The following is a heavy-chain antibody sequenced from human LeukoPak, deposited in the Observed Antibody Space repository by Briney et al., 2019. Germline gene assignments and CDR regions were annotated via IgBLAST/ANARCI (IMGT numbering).Heavy chain of an antibody. CDR2: ISRSGDRT. J-gene: IGHJ5*02. V-gene: IGHV3-23*01. CDR3: AKGNWNDD. Sequence: SGGSLRLSCAASGFTFSDSAMTWVRQAPGRGLEWVSGISRSGDRTYTADSVKGRFTISRDNSKNTLYLQMNSLRAEDTAVYYCAKGNWNDDWGQGTPVTVLS. CDR1: GFTFSDSA.